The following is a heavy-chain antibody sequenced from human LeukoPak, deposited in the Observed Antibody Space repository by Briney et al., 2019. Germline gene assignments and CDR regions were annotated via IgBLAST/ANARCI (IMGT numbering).Heavy chain of an antibody. Sequence: SETLSLTCTVSGGSISSSSYYWGWIRQPPGKGLEWIGSIYYSGSTYYNPSLKSRVTISVDTPKNQFSLMLSSVSAADTAVYHCARHVPHENGNKRGFEHWGQGTLVTVSS. D-gene: IGHD2/OR15-2a*01. CDR1: GGSISSSSYY. V-gene: IGHV4-39*01. CDR3: ARHVPHENGNKRGFEH. CDR2: IYYSGST. J-gene: IGHJ4*02.